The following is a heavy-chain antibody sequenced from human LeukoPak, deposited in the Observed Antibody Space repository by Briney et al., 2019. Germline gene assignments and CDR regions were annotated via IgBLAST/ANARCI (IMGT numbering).Heavy chain of an antibody. D-gene: IGHD2-2*01. CDR1: GGTFSSYA. V-gene: IGHV1-69*13. CDR3: ARPFGYCSSTSCPSPFDY. CDR2: IIPIFGTA. Sequence: SVKVSCKASGGTFSSYAISWVRQAPGQGLEWMGGIIPIFGTANYAQKFQGRVTITADESTSTAYMELSSLRSEDTAVYYCARPFGYCSSTSCPSPFDYWGQGTLVTVSS. J-gene: IGHJ4*02.